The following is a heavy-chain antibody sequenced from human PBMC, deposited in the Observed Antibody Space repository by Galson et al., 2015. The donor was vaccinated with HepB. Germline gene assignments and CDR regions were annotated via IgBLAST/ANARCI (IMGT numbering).Heavy chain of an antibody. V-gene: IGHV3-33*08. CDR1: GFTFSSYG. J-gene: IGHJ4*02. CDR2: IRYDGSNK. D-gene: IGHD6-6*01. CDR3: ARDRDSSTSVEYYFDY. Sequence: SLRLSCAASGFTFSSYGMHWVRQAPGKGLEWVSVIRYDGSNKYYADSVKGRFTISRDNSKNTLYLQMNSLRAEDTAVYYCARDRDSSTSVEYYFDYWGQGTLVTVSS.